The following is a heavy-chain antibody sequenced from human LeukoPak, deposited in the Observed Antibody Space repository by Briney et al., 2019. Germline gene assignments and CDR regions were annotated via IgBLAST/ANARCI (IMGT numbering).Heavy chain of an antibody. V-gene: IGHV3-30*18. J-gene: IGHJ4*02. CDR1: EFTFSTYG. CDR2: ISYDGSYK. Sequence: GGSLRLSRAASEFTFSTYGMHWVRQAPGKGLEWVAVISYDGSYKFYADSVKGRFTISRDNSKSTLYLQMNSLRAEDTAVYYCAKDRCSGLNTIDYWGQGTLVTVSS. CDR3: AKDRCSGLNTIDY. D-gene: IGHD2-15*01.